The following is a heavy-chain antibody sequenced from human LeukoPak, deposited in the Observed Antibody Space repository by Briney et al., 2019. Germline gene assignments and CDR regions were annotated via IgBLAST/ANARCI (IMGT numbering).Heavy chain of an antibody. Sequence: GGSLRLSCAAAGFTFSSYAMSWVRQAPGKGLEWVSAISGSGGSTYYADSVKGRFTISRDNSKNTLYLQMNSLRAEDTAVYYCAKGLGGIPMVRAAFDYWGQGTLVTVSS. CDR1: GFTFSSYA. CDR2: ISGSGGST. D-gene: IGHD3-10*01. J-gene: IGHJ4*02. V-gene: IGHV3-23*01. CDR3: AKGLGGIPMVRAAFDY.